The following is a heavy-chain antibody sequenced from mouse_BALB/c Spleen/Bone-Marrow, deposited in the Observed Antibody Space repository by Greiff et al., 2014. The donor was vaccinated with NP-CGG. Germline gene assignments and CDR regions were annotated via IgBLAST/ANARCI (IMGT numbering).Heavy chain of an antibody. CDR1: GFNFSDYG. V-gene: IGHV5-15*02. Sequence: EVQLVESGGGVVQPGGSRKLSCAASGFNFSDYGMAWVRLAPGKGPEWVAFISNLAYSIYYADTVTGRFTISRENAKNTLYLEMSSLRFEDTAMYYCTRDRGYDRGYYFDYWGQGTTLTVSS. CDR3: TRDRGYDRGYYFDY. J-gene: IGHJ2*01. CDR2: ISNLAYSI. D-gene: IGHD2-2*01.